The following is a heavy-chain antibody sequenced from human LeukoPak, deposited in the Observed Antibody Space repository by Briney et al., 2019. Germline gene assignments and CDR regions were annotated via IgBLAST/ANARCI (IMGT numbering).Heavy chain of an antibody. CDR1: GYTFTGYY. J-gene: IGHJ6*02. CDR2: INPNSGGT. D-gene: IGHD2-2*02. CDR3: ARDTPYCSSTSCYTVGNYYYGMGV. Sequence: ASVKVSCKASGYTFTGYYMHWVRQAPGQGLEWMGWINPNSGGTNYAQKFQGRVTMTRDTSISTAYMELSRLRSDDTAVYYCARDTPYCSSTSCYTVGNYYYGMGVWGQGTTVTVSS. V-gene: IGHV1-2*02.